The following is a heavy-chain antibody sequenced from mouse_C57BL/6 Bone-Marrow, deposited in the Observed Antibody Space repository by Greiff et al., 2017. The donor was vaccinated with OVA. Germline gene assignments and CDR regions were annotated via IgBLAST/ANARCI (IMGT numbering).Heavy chain of an antibody. D-gene: IGHD2-4*01. CDR1: GYTFTDYE. J-gene: IGHJ4*01. Sequence: VQLVESGAELVRPGASVTLSCKASGYTFTDYEMHWVKQTPVHGLEWIGAIDPETGGTAYNQKFKGKAILTADKSSSTAYMELRSLTSEDSAVYYCTTHYDYDVLCMDYWGQGTSVTVSS. CDR2: IDPETGGT. V-gene: IGHV1-15*01. CDR3: TTHYDYDVLCMDY.